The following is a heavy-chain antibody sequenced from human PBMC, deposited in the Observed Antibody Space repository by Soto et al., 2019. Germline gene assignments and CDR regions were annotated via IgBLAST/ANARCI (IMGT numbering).Heavy chain of an antibody. Sequence: ASLKVSCKASGYTFTGYYMHWVRQAPGQGLEWMGWINPNSGGTNYAQKFQGWVTMTRDTSISTAYMELSRLRSDDTAVYYCARERGLAAAGSYYYYGMDVWGQGTTVTVSS. CDR3: ARERGLAAAGSYYYYGMDV. CDR1: GYTFTGYY. CDR2: INPNSGGT. V-gene: IGHV1-2*04. D-gene: IGHD6-13*01. J-gene: IGHJ6*02.